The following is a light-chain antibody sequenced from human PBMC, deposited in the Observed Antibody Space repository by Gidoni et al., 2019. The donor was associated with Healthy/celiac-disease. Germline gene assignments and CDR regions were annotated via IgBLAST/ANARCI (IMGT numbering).Light chain of an antibody. CDR1: SSDAGGYNY. Sequence: SALTHPATVSRSPGPSITISCTGTSSDAGGYNYVSWYQQHPGKAPKLMIYDVSIRPSGVSNRFSGSKSGNTASLTISGLQAEDEADYYCSSYTSSSTRVFGGGTKLTVL. V-gene: IGLV2-14*03. CDR3: SSYTSSSTRV. CDR2: DVS. J-gene: IGLJ2*01.